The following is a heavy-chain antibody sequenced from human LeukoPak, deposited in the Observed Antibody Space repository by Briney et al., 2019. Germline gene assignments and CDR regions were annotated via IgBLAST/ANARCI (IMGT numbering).Heavy chain of an antibody. D-gene: IGHD4-17*01. Sequence: PSETLSLTCTVSGGSISSGGYYWSWIRQHPGKGLEWIGYIYYSGSTYYNPSLKSRVTISVDTSKNQFSLKLSSVTAADTAVYYCASGSGDYEYFDYWGQGTLVTVSS. CDR2: IYYSGST. J-gene: IGHJ4*02. CDR1: GGSISSGGYY. CDR3: ASGSGDYEYFDY. V-gene: IGHV4-31*03.